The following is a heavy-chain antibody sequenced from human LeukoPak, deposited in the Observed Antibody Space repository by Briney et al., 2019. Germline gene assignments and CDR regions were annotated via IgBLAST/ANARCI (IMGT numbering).Heavy chain of an antibody. V-gene: IGHV5-51*01. CDR2: IHPGDSDT. J-gene: IGHJ4*02. CDR1: GYTFSNYW. Sequence: GESLKISCQASGYTFSNYWIGWVRQKPGKGLEWMGIIHPGDSDTRYSPSFQGQVTISADKSTSSAYMQWNTLQASDTAIYYCVRRAWTGGFFDFWSQGTLVTISS. CDR3: VRRAWTGGFFDF. D-gene: IGHD3/OR15-3a*01.